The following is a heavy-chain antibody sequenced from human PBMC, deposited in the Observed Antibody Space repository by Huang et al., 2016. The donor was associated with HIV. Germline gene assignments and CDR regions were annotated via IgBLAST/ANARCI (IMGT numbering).Heavy chain of an antibody. V-gene: IGHV1-8*02. Sequence: QVHLVQSGAEVKKPGASVKVSCKASGYTFTNYDINWVRQAPGRGLEGMGWMNPNTGNTGVAQSFQGRITMTRKTSITTADMELTSLTSEDTAVYYCARSAYGDLDYWGLGTLVIVSS. D-gene: IGHD4-17*01. J-gene: IGHJ4*02. CDR3: ARSAYGDLDY. CDR1: GYTFTNYD. CDR2: MNPNTGNT.